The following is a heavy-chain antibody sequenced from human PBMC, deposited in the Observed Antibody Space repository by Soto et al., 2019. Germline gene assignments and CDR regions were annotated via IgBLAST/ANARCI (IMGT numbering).Heavy chain of an antibody. Sequence: EVQLLESGGGLVQPGGSLRLSCAASGFTFSDYAMSWVRQAPGKGLEWLSAIKVRGGSTYYADSVKGRFTISTDNSQNTLYRQMNNLRAEDTAVYYCAKGLYYYDSGTYYCEDFQHWGQGTLVTVSS. V-gene: IGHV3-23*01. CDR3: AKGLYYYDSGTYYCEDFQH. J-gene: IGHJ1*01. D-gene: IGHD3-22*01. CDR1: GFTFSDYA. CDR2: IKVRGGST.